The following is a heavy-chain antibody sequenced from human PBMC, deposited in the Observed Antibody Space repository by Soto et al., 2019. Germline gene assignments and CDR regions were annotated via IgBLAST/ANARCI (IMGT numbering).Heavy chain of an antibody. CDR2: IWYDGSNK. J-gene: IGHJ6*02. CDR3: ASWLEPSSYFGMDV. V-gene: IGHV3-33*08. CDR1: GFTFSSYA. D-gene: IGHD1-1*01. Sequence: GGSLRLSCSASGFTFSSYAMHWVRQSPGKGLEWVAIIWYDGSNKYYADSVKGRFTISRDNSKNTLYLQLNSLRAEDTAVYYCASWLEPSSYFGMDVWGQGTTVTVSS.